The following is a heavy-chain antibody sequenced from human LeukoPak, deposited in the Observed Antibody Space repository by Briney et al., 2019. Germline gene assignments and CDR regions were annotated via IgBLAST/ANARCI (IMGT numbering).Heavy chain of an antibody. J-gene: IGHJ4*02. CDR2: ISSSSSYI. D-gene: IGHD3-3*01. V-gene: IGHV3-21*01. CDR3: ARGGPNPTYYDFWSGYYAHHYYFDY. Sequence: GGSLRLSCAASGFTSSSYSMNWVRQAPGRGLEWVSSISSSSSYIYYADSVKGRFTISRDNAKNSLYLQMNSLRAEDTAVYYCARGGPNPTYYDFWSGYYAHHYYFDYWGQGTLVTVSS. CDR1: GFTSSSYS.